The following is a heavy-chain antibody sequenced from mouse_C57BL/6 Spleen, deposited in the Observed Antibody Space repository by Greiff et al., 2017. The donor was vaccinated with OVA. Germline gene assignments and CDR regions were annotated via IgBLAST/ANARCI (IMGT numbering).Heavy chain of an antibody. CDR2: INPYNGDT. CDR3: ARGREYDRFAY. D-gene: IGHD2-14*01. CDR1: GYSFTGYF. V-gene: IGHV1-20*01. J-gene: IGHJ3*01. Sequence: EVQLQESGPELVKPGDSVKISCKASGYSFTGYFMNWVMQSHGKSLEWIGRINPYNGDTFYNQKFKGKATLTVDKSSSTAHMELRSLTSEDSAVYYCARGREYDRFAYWGQGTLVTVSA.